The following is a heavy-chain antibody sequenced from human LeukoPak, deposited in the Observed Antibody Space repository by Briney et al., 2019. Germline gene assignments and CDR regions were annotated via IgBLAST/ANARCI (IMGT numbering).Heavy chain of an antibody. D-gene: IGHD3-3*01. V-gene: IGHV3-30*02. CDR1: GFTFSSYG. CDR2: IRYDGSNK. CDR3: AKGRLFYDFWSGTLFGP. Sequence: GGSLRLSCAASGFTFSSYGMHWVRQAPGKGLEWVAFIRYDGSNKYYADSVKGRFTISRDNSKNTLYLQMNSLRAEDTAVYYCAKGRLFYDFWSGTLFGPWGQGTLVTVCS. J-gene: IGHJ5*02.